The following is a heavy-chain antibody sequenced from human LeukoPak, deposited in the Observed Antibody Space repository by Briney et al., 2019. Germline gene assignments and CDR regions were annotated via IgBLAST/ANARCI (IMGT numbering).Heavy chain of an antibody. J-gene: IGHJ4*02. CDR3: AKDYNRAYYYGSGFDY. CDR2: IRYDGSKK. Sequence: GGSLRLSCAASGFTFSSYGMNWVRRAPGRGLGWVAFIRYDGSKKYSADSVKGRFTISRDNSKNTLYLQMNSLRAEDTAVYYCAKDYNRAYYYGSGFDYWGQGTLVTVSS. D-gene: IGHD3-10*01. V-gene: IGHV3-30*02. CDR1: GFTFSSYG.